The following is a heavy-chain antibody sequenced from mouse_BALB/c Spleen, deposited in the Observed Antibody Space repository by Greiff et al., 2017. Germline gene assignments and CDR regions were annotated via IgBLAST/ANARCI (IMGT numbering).Heavy chain of an antibody. CDR2: ISYDGSN. CDR3: ASSTDYYAMDY. CDR1: GYSITSGYY. Sequence: VQLQQSGPGLVKPSQSLSLTCSVTGYSITSGYYWNWIRQFPGNKLEWMGYISYDGSNNYNPSLKNRISITRDTSKNQFFLKLNSVTTEDTATYYCASSTDYYAMDYWGQGTSVTVSS. J-gene: IGHJ4*01. V-gene: IGHV3-6*02. D-gene: IGHD1-1*01.